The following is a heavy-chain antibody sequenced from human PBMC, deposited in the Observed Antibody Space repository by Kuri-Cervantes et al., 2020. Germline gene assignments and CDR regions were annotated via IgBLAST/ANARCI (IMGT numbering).Heavy chain of an antibody. Sequence: LSLTCAASGFTFSSYGMHWVRQAPGKGLEWVAVIWYDGSNKYYADSVKGRFTISRDNSKNTLYLQMNSLRAEDTAVYYCARDPLYCSGGSCYYGMDVWGQGTTVTVSS. V-gene: IGHV3-33*01. J-gene: IGHJ6*02. CDR3: ARDPLYCSGGSCYYGMDV. CDR2: IWYDGSNK. CDR1: GFTFSSYG. D-gene: IGHD2-15*01.